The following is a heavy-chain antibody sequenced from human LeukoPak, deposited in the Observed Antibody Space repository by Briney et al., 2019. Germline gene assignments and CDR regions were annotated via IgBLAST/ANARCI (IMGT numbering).Heavy chain of an antibody. CDR2: IYHSGST. CDR3: ARVGSGYYSTYYYYYMDV. D-gene: IGHD3-22*01. V-gene: IGHV4-30-2*01. CDR1: GGSISSGGYY. Sequence: KPSETLSLTCTVSGGSISSGGYYWSWIRQPPGKGLEWIGYIYHSGSTYYNPPLKSRVTISVDRSKNQFSLKLSSVTAADTAVYYCARVGSGYYSTYYYYYMDVWGKGTTVTVSS. J-gene: IGHJ6*03.